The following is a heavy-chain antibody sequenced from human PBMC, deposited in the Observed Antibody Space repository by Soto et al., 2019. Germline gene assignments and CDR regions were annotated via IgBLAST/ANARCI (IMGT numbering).Heavy chain of an antibody. CDR3: ARDGGLGYDMDV. Sequence: EVQLVESGGGLVQPGGSLRLSCAASGFNFRNYNMNWVRQAPGKGLEWVSYISSRSDVIYYADSVRGRFTIARDNAKNSLYLRMNSLRDEDTAVYYCARDGGLGYDMDVWGQGATVTVSS. CDR2: ISSRSDVI. V-gene: IGHV3-48*02. J-gene: IGHJ6*02. CDR1: GFNFRNYN. D-gene: IGHD3-9*01.